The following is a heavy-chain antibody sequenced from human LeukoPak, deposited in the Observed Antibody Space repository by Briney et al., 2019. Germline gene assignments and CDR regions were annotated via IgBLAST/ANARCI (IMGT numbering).Heavy chain of an antibody. CDR2: MWNDGSNK. V-gene: IGHV3-33*01. CDR3: AREVTMVRGVIIPTSWFDP. J-gene: IGHJ5*02. CDR1: GFTFSSYG. Sequence: QPGGSLRLSCAASGFTFSSYGMHWVRQAPGKWLEWVAVMWNDGSNKYYADSVKGRFTISRDNSKNTLYLQMNSLRAEDTAVYYCAREVTMVRGVIIPTSWFDPWGQGTLVTVSS. D-gene: IGHD3-10*01.